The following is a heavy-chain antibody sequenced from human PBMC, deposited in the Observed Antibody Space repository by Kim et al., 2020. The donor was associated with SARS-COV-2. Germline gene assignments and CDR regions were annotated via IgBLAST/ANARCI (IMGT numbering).Heavy chain of an antibody. J-gene: IGHJ1*01. CDR3: ARVSLPYCSGGSCYSLGVGHPQAEYFQH. CDR1: GFTFSSYA. CDR2: ISYDGSNK. V-gene: IGHV3-30-3*01. D-gene: IGHD2-15*01. Sequence: GGSLRLSCAASGFTFSSYAMHWVRQAPGKGLEWVAVISYDGSNKYYADSVKGRFTISRDNSKNTLYLQMNSLRAEDTAVYYCARVSLPYCSGGSCYSLGVGHPQAEYFQHWGQGTLVTVSS.